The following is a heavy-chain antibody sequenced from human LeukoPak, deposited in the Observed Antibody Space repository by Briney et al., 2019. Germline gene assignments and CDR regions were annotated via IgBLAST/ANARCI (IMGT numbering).Heavy chain of an antibody. D-gene: IGHD5-24*01. CDR1: GGSISSSSYY. J-gene: IGHJ4*02. CDR3: AISSRDGYNPVLDYFDY. CDR2: IYYSGST. V-gene: IGHV4-39*01. Sequence: KPSETLSLTCTVSGGSISSSSYYWGWIRQPPGKGLEWIGSIYYSGSTYYNPSLKSRVTISVDTSKNQFSLKLSSVTAADTAVYYCAISSRDGYNPVLDYFDYWGQGTLVTVSS.